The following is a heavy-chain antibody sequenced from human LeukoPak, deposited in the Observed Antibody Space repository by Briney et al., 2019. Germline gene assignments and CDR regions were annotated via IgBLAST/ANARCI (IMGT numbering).Heavy chain of an antibody. CDR2: ITKNGKTT. D-gene: IGHD3-10*01. CDR3: AKGARVGAGRYYFDY. V-gene: IGHV3-48*03. Sequence: GGSLRLSCAGSGFTFSNYELNWVRQAPGKGLEWLSHITKNGKTTYYADSVKGRFTVSRDNAKNSLYLQVNSLRAEDTAVYYCAKGARVGAGRYYFDYWGQGTLVTVSS. J-gene: IGHJ4*02. CDR1: GFTFSNYE.